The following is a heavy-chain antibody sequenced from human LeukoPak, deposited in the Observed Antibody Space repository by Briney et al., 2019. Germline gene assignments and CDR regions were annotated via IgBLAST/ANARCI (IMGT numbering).Heavy chain of an antibody. Sequence: SVKVSCKATEGTFKEYAKNWLGQAPGQGLEWMGRIIPLCGTANYTQSFQGKVTLTADISTTTAFMELRSLRSEDTAFYFCASDPLEHAGAPYFFDFWGQGTLVTVSP. V-gene: IGHV1-69*06. CDR1: EGTFKEYA. CDR2: IIPLCGTA. CDR3: ASDPLEHAGAPYFFDF. J-gene: IGHJ4*02. D-gene: IGHD2-21*01.